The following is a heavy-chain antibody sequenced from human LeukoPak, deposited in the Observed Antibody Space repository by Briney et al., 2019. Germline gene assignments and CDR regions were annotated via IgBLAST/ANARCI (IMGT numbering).Heavy chain of an antibody. V-gene: IGHV3-23*01. D-gene: IGHD6-19*01. CDR2: ISGSGGST. J-gene: IGHJ4*01. CDR1: GFTFGSYA. Sequence: GGSLRLSCAASGFTFGSYAMTWVRQAPGKGLEWVSHISGSGGSTYHADSVKGRFTISRDNSKNTVYLQMNSLRAEDTAVYYCAKTTAGHSSGRDPGWPVDYWGQEPWSPSPQ. CDR3: AKTTAGHSSGRDPGWPVDY.